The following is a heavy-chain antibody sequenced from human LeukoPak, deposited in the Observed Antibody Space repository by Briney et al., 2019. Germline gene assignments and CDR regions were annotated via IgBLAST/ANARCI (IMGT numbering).Heavy chain of an antibody. CDR1: GYTFTGYY. CDR3: TRYVMGLDF. J-gene: IGHJ4*02. D-gene: IGHD2-8*01. V-gene: IGHV1-2*02. Sequence: ASVKVSCKASGYTFTGYYVHWVRQAPGQGLEWMGWINPNSGGTNYAQKFQGRVTMTRDTSISTAYMELSRLRSDDTAVYYCTRYVMGLDFWGQGTLVTVSS. CDR2: INPNSGGT.